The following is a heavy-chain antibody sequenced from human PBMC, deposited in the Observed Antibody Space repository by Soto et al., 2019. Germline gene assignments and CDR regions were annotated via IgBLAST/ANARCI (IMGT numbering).Heavy chain of an antibody. J-gene: IGHJ4*02. V-gene: IGHV4-59*01. Sequence: PSETLSLTCTVSGGPLIGYYWSWIRQPPGKGLEWIGYIYYTGITDYNPSLKSRVTISVDTSKNQFSLKLSSVTAADTAVYYCAREGMAVAGSFDYWGQGTLVTVSS. CDR1: GGPLIGYY. CDR2: IYYTGIT. CDR3: AREGMAVAGSFDY. D-gene: IGHD6-19*01.